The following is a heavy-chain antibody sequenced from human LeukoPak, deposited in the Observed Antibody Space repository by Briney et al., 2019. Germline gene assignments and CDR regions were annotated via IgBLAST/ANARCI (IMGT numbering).Heavy chain of an antibody. V-gene: IGHV4-39*01. CDR2: IYYSGNT. J-gene: IGHJ4*02. CDR3: ATFRGYAPWVDY. D-gene: IGHD6-25*01. Sequence: SETLSLTCTVSGGSISSSSYYWGWIRQPPGKGLEWIGSIYYSGNTYYNPSLKGRVTISVDTSKNQFSLKLSSVTAADTAVYYCATFRGYAPWVDYWGQGTLVTASS. CDR1: GGSISSSSYY.